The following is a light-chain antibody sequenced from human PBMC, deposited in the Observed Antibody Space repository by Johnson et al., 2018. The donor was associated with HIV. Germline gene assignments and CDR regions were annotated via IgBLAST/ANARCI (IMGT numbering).Light chain of an antibody. CDR3: GTWDSSLSVYA. CDR1: SSNIGNNY. J-gene: IGLJ1*01. V-gene: IGLV1-51*01. CDR2: DNH. Sequence: QSVLTQPPSVSAAPGQKVTISCSGSSSNIGNNYVSWYQQLPGTAPKVLIYDNHKRPSGIPDRVSGSKSGTSATLGITGLQTGDEADYYCGTWDSSLSVYAFGTVTKVTVL.